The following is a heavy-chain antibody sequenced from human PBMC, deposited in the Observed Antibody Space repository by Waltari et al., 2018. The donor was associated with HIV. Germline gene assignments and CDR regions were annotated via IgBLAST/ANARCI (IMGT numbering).Heavy chain of an antibody. V-gene: IGHV3-48*01. CDR2: ISSSSRTI. Sequence: EVQLVESGGGLVQPGGSLRLSCAASGFTFSSYSMNWVRQAPGKGLEWVSYISSSSRTIYYADSVKGRFTISRDNAKISLYLQMNSLRAADTAVYYCASLRYYYDSSGFDYWGQGTLVTVSS. J-gene: IGHJ4*02. CDR1: GFTFSSYS. CDR3: ASLRYYYDSSGFDY. D-gene: IGHD3-22*01.